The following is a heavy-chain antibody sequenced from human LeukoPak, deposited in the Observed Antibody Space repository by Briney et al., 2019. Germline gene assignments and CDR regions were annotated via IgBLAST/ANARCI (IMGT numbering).Heavy chain of an antibody. D-gene: IGHD3-22*01. V-gene: IGHV1-2*06. CDR2: INPNSGGT. Sequence: GASVKVSCKASGYTFTGYYMHWVRQAPGQGLEWMGRINPNSGGTNYAQKFQGRVTMTRDTSISTAYMELSSLRSEDTAVYYCAIPGSGYYYLFDYWGQGTLVTVSS. CDR3: AIPGSGYYYLFDY. CDR1: GYTFTGYY. J-gene: IGHJ4*02.